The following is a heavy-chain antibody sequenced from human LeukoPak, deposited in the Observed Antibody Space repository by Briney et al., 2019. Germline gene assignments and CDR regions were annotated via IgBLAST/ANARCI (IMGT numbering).Heavy chain of an antibody. Sequence: PGGSLRPSCAASGFTFSGFWMSWVRQAPGKGLEWVANIKQDGSEKYYVESVKGRFTISRDNAKNSLYLQMNSLRAEDTAVYYCARDYGAFSFDYWGQGTLVTVSS. CDR3: ARDYGAFSFDY. CDR1: GFTFSGFW. CDR2: IKQDGSEK. J-gene: IGHJ4*02. V-gene: IGHV3-7*05. D-gene: IGHD3-16*01.